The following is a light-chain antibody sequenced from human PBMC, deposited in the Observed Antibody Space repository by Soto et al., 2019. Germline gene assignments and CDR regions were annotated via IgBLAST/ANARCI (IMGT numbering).Light chain of an antibody. J-gene: IGLJ1*01. Sequence: QSALTQPHSVSGSPGQSVTISCTGTSSDVGAYNFASWYQQRPGTAPRLIIYDVNKRPSGVPDRFSGSKSGNTAPLTISGLQAEDEADYYCCSYAGNYKYVFGSGTKVTVL. CDR2: DVN. CDR1: SSDVGAYNF. CDR3: CSYAGNYKYV. V-gene: IGLV2-11*01.